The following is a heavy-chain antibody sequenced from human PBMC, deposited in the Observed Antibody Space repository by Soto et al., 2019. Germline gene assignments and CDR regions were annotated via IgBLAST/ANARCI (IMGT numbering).Heavy chain of an antibody. CDR2: SSGYGHT. D-gene: IGHD3-10*01. Sequence: QVQLVQSGDEVKKPGASVKVSCKASGYTFTSYGIGWVRQAPGQGLEWMGWSSGYGHTNYAQKLQGRVTMTTDSSTSTVYMELRSLRSDDTAVYYCARSGDGNWFESWGQGTLVTVSS. CDR1: GYTFTSYG. J-gene: IGHJ5*01. V-gene: IGHV1-18*04. CDR3: ARSGDGNWFES.